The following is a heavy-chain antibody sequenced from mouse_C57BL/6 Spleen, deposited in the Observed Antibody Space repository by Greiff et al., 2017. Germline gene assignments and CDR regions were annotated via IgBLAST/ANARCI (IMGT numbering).Heavy chain of an antibody. V-gene: IGHV1-80*01. Sequence: PLQQSGAELVKPGASVKISCKASGYAFSSYWMNWVKQRPGKGLEWIGQIYPGDGDTNYNGKFKGKATLTADKSSSTAYMQLSSLTSEDAAVYFCARSRGYYAMDYWGQGTSVTVSS. J-gene: IGHJ4*01. CDR3: ARSRGYYAMDY. CDR2: IYPGDGDT. CDR1: GYAFSSYW.